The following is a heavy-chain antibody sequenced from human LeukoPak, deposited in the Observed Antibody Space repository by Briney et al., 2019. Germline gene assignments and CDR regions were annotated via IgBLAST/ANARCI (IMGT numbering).Heavy chain of an antibody. J-gene: IGHJ4*02. V-gene: IGHV3-21*01. Sequence: GGSLRLSCAASGFTFSSYSMNWVRQAPGKGLEWVSCISSSSSYKYYADSVKGRFTISRDNAKNSLYFQMNSLRAEDTAVYYCAGDPDSSGWYIAYYFDYWGQGTLVTVSS. CDR2: ISSSSSYK. CDR1: GFTFSSYS. CDR3: AGDPDSSGWYIAYYFDY. D-gene: IGHD6-19*01.